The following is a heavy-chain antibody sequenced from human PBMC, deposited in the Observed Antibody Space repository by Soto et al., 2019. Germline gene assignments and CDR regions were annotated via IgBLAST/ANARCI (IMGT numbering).Heavy chain of an antibody. CDR1: GASMNSCH. V-gene: IGHV4-4*07. CDR2: IHSSGST. D-gene: IGHD6-25*01. J-gene: IGHJ4*02. CDR3: SRVPLSITSSVDQ. Sequence: SETLSLTCTVSGASMNSCHWSWIRQPAGKGLEWIGHIHSSGSTNYNPSLKSRVTISIDTSRNQFSLSLASVTAADTSFYFCSRVPLSITSSVDQCGQGPLVTVSS.